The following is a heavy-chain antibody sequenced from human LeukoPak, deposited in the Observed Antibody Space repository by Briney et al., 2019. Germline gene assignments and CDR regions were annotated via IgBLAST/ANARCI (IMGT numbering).Heavy chain of an antibody. D-gene: IGHD3-10*01. Sequence: SETLSLTCAVYGGSFSGYYWSWIRQPPGKGLEWIGEINHSGSTNYNPSLKSRVTISVDTSKNQFSLKLSSVTAADTAVYYCARSRYYGSGSYYYTEYFQHWGQGTLVTVSS. J-gene: IGHJ1*01. CDR3: ARSRYYGSGSYYYTEYFQH. CDR2: INHSGST. CDR1: GGSFSGYY. V-gene: IGHV4-34*01.